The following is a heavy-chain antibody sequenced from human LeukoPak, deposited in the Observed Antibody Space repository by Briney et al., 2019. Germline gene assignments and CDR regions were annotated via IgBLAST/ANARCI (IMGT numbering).Heavy chain of an antibody. D-gene: IGHD2-21*02. J-gene: IGHJ4*02. CDR3: ARSDCGGDCYLIDY. CDR2: ISTSSSKI. Sequence: GGSLRLSCAASGFTLSSHSMNWVRQAPGKGLEWVSYISTSSSKIHYADSVKGRFTISRDNAKNSLYLQMNSLRDEDTAVYYCARSDCGGDCYLIDYWGQGTLVTVSS. CDR1: GFTLSSHS. V-gene: IGHV3-48*02.